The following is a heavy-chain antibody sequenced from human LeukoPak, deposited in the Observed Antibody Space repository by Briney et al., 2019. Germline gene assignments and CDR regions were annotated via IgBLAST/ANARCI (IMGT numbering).Heavy chain of an antibody. CDR2: IYPGDSDT. D-gene: IGHD3-22*01. Sequence: GESLKISCKGSGDTFTNYWIGWVRQMPGKGLDWMGIIYPGDSDTRYSPSFQGQVTTSADKSTSTAYLQWSSLKASDTAMYYCARQYYHDASGYFHFDIWGQGTMVTVSS. CDR3: ARQYYHDASGYFHFDI. J-gene: IGHJ3*02. V-gene: IGHV5-51*01. CDR1: GDTFTNYW.